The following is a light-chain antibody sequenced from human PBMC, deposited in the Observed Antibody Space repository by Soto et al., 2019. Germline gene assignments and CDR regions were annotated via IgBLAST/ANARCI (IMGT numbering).Light chain of an antibody. J-gene: IGKJ1*01. CDR3: QQYYSYPPT. V-gene: IGKV1-9*01. CDR1: QSISNH. CDR2: AAS. Sequence: DIQMTQSPSSLSASVEDRVIITCRASQSISNHLAWYQQKPGKAPKLLIYAASTLQSGVPSRFSGSGSGTDFTLTISCLQSEDFATYYCQQYYSYPPTFGQGTKVDIK.